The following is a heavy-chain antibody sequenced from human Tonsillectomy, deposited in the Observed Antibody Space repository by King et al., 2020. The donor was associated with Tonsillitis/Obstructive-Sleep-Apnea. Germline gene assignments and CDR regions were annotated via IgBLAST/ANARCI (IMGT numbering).Heavy chain of an antibody. CDR3: ARHGPSCYDPSACMDV. V-gene: IGHV5-10-1*03. CDR2: IDPSDSYT. CDR1: GYSFTSYW. D-gene: IGHD6-13*01. J-gene: IGHJ6*02. Sequence: VQLVQSGAEVKKPGESLRISCKGSGYSFTSYWINWVRQMPGKGLEWMGRIDPSDSYTNYSPSFQGHVTISTDKSINTAYLQWSSLTASDTAMYYCARHGPSCYDPSACMDVWGQGTTVTVSS.